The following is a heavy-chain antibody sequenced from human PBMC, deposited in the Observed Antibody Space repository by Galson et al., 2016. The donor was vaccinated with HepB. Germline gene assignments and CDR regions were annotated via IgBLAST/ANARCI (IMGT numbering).Heavy chain of an antibody. CDR1: GGPISSYS. D-gene: IGHD2-21*02. CDR3: AGQHVLMVTANLGWYFDL. Sequence: ETLSLTCNVSGGPISSYSWNWIRQPPGKGLEWIGSVYNSGSTNYNPSLKSRVTISLDTSKNQFSLNLTSVTAADTAVYYCAGQHVLMVTANLGWYFDLWGRGTLVTVSS. V-gene: IGHV4-59*01. J-gene: IGHJ2*01. CDR2: VYNSGST.